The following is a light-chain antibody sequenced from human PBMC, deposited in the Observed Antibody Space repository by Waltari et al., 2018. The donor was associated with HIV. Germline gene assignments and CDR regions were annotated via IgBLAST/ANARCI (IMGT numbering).Light chain of an antibody. CDR1: QRVSSSY. Sequence: EIVLPQSPGTLSLSPGERATLSCRASQRVSSSYLAWYPQKPGQAPRLLIYGASSRATGIPDRFSGGGSGTDFTLTISRLEPEDFAVYYCQQYGSSPRAFGQGTKVEIK. CDR2: GAS. J-gene: IGKJ1*01. V-gene: IGKV3-20*01. CDR3: QQYGSSPRA.